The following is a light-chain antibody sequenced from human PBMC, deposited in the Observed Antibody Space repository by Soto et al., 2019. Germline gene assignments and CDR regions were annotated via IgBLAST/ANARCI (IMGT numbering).Light chain of an antibody. CDR1: QRVTSTH. Sequence: IVLTQSPGTLSLSPGERATLSCRASQRVTSTHLAWYQQQPGQAPRLLIYGVYTRATGLPDRFSGSGSGTDFTLTISRLEPEDFAVYYCQQYGISPRTFGQGTKVDIK. J-gene: IGKJ1*01. CDR2: GVY. V-gene: IGKV3-20*01. CDR3: QQYGISPRT.